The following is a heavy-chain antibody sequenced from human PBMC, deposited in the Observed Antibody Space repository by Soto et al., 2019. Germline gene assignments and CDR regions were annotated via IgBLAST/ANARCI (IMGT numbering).Heavy chain of an antibody. CDR2: ISAYNGNT. J-gene: IGHJ4*02. V-gene: IGHV1-18*01. CDR3: ARNHYGSGSYSH. D-gene: IGHD3-10*01. CDR1: GDTFTSYG. Sequence: ASVKLSCEASGDTFTSYGISWVRQAPGQGLEWMGWISAYNGNTNYAQKLQGRVTMTTDTSTSTAYMELRSLRSDDTAVYYCARNHYGSGSYSHWGQGTLVTVSS.